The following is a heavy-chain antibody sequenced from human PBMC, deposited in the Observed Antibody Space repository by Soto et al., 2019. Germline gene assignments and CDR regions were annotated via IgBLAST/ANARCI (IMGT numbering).Heavy chain of an antibody. D-gene: IGHD5-12*01. CDR1: GGSFSGYY. V-gene: IGHV4-34*01. Sequence: SETLSLTYAVYGGSFSGYYWSWIRQHPGKGLEWIGEINHSGSTNYSPSLKSRVTISVDTSKNQFSLKLSSVTAADTAVYYCARGIFNGRWLRLGAFDIWGQGTMVTVSS. CDR2: INHSGST. CDR3: ARGIFNGRWLRLGAFDI. J-gene: IGHJ3*02.